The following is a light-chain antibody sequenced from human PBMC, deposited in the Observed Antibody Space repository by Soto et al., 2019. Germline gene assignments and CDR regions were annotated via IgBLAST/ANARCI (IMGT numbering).Light chain of an antibody. J-gene: IGKJ1*01. V-gene: IGKV4-1*01. Sequence: DIVMTQSPDSLAVSLGERATINCKSSQSVLYSSNNKNYLAWYQQKPGQPPKLLIYWASTRESGVPDRFSGSGSGTDFTLTISSLLAEDVAVYYCQQYYRTLWTFGQGTKVDIK. CDR3: QQYYRTLWT. CDR2: WAS. CDR1: QSVLYSSNNKNY.